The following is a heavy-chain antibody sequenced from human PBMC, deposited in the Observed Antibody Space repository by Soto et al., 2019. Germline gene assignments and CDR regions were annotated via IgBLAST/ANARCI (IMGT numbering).Heavy chain of an antibody. J-gene: IGHJ3*02. V-gene: IGHV3-33*01. CDR1: GFTFSSYG. D-gene: IGHD3-22*01. CDR2: IWYDGSNK. CDR3: ARYRNYYDSSGYYYGLDAFDI. Sequence: GGSLRLSCAASGFTFSSYGMHWVRQAPGKGLEWVAVIWYDGSNKYYADSVKGRFTISRDNSKNTLYLQMNSLRAEDTAVYYCARYRNYYDSSGYYYGLDAFDIWGQGTMVTVSS.